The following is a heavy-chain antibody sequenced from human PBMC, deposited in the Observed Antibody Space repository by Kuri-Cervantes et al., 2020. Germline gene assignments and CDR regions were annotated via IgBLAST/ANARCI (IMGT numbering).Heavy chain of an antibody. D-gene: IGHD3-10*01. J-gene: IGHJ4*02. V-gene: IGHV4-34*01. CDR3: AREGSRGVGY. CDR2: INHSGST. CDR1: GGSFSGYY. Sequence: SETLSLTCAVYGGSFSGYYWSWIRQPPGKGLEWIGEINHSGSTNYIPSLKSRVTISVDTSKNQFSLKLSSVTAADTAVYYCAREGSRGVGYWGQGTLVTVSS.